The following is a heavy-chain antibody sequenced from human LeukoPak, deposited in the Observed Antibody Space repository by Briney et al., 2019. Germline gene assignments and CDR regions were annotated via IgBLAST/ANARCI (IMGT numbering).Heavy chain of an antibody. CDR1: GFTFSNYT. J-gene: IGHJ5*02. CDR2: ITTSSSYI. Sequence: PGGSLRLSCAASGFTFSNYTMNWVRQAPGKGLEWVSCITTSSSYIYYADSVKGRFTISRDNAKNSLYLQMNSLRAEDTAVYYCARDVATISNWFDPWGQGTLVTVSS. V-gene: IGHV3-21*01. D-gene: IGHD5-24*01. CDR3: ARDVATISNWFDP.